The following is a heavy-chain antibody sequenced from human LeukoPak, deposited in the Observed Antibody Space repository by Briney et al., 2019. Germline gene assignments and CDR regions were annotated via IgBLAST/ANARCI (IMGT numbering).Heavy chain of an antibody. D-gene: IGHD3-3*01. CDR3: ARAGNTIFGVVIPYGMDV. Sequence: PGGSLRLSCAASGFTFSSYGMHWVRQAPGKGLEYVSAISSNGGSAYYANSVKGRFTISRDNSKNTLYLQMGRLRVEDMAVYYCARAGNTIFGVVIPYGMDVWGQGTTVTVSS. CDR2: ISSNGGSA. J-gene: IGHJ6*02. V-gene: IGHV3-64*01. CDR1: GFTFSSYG.